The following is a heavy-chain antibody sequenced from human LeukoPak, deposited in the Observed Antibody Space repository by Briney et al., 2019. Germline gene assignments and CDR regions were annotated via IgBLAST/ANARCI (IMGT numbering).Heavy chain of an antibody. CDR3: ARDYVAAHFDY. V-gene: IGHV3-21*01. D-gene: IGHD6-19*01. Sequence: PGGSLRLSCAASGFTFSSYSMNWVRQAPGKGLEWVSSISSSSYIYYADSVKGRFTISRDNAKNSLYLQMNSLRAEDTAVYYCARDYVAAHFDYWGQGTLVTVSP. CDR2: ISSSSYI. CDR1: GFTFSSYS. J-gene: IGHJ4*02.